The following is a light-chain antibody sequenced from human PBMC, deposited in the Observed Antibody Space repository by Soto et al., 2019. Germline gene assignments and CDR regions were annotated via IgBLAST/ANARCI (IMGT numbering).Light chain of an antibody. Sequence: DIQMTQSPSTLSASVGDRVTITCRASQSISSWLAWYQQKPGKAPKLLIYDDSSLESGVPSRFSGSGSGTEFTLTISSLQPDDFATYYCQHWDTFGQGTKLEIK. J-gene: IGKJ2*01. CDR1: QSISSW. V-gene: IGKV1-5*01. CDR2: DDS. CDR3: QHWDT.